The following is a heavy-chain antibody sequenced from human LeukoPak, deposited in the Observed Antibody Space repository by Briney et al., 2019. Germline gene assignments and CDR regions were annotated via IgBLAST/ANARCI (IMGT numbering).Heavy chain of an antibody. Sequence: GGSLRLSCAASGFTFSSYGMHWVRQAPGKGLEWVAVIWYDGSNKYYADSVKGRFTISRDNSKNTLYLQMNSLRAEDTAVYYCAKDPNGDYIGTFDIWGQGTMVTVSS. CDR3: AKDPNGDYIGTFDI. CDR1: GFTFSSYG. V-gene: IGHV3-33*06. CDR2: IWYDGSNK. J-gene: IGHJ3*02. D-gene: IGHD4-17*01.